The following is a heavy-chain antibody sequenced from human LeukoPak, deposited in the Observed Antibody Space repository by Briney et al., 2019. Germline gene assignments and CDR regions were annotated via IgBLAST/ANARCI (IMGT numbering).Heavy chain of an antibody. CDR2: IRYDGSNK. CDR3: AKDICGGNCYTNGGY. J-gene: IGHJ4*02. V-gene: IGHV3-30*02. Sequence: PGGSLRLSCAASVFNFSSYGMHWVRQAPGKGLGGVAFIRYDGSNKYYADSVKGRFTISRDNSKNTLYLQMNSLRAEDTAVYYCAKDICGGNCYTNGGYWGQGTLVIVSS. D-gene: IGHD2-21*01. CDR1: VFNFSSYG.